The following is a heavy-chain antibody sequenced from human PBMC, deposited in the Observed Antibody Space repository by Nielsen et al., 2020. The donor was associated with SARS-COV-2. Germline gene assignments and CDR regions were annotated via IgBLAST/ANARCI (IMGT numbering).Heavy chain of an antibody. CDR3: ARAREVLRFLEV. Sequence: SETLSLTCTVFGGSITTDYWSWIRQPPGKGLECIGYIYYSGSTNYNPSLRSRLTISVDTSKNQFSLKLSSVTAADTAVYYCARAREVLRFLEVWGKGTTVTVSS. V-gene: IGHV4-59*12. CDR2: IYYSGST. J-gene: IGHJ6*04. D-gene: IGHD3-3*01. CDR1: GGSITTDY.